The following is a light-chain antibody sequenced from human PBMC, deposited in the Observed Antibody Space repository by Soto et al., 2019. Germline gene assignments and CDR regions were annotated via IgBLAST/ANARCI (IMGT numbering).Light chain of an antibody. CDR3: QSYDISLSGFV. CDR1: SSNIGAGYD. Sequence: QSVLTQPHSVSGAPGQRVTISCTGSSSNIGAGYDVHWYQQLPGTAPKLLIYGNSNRPSGVPDRFSGSKSGTSASLAITGLQAEDEADYYCQSYDISLSGFVFVGGTKLTVL. J-gene: IGLJ2*01. CDR2: GNS. V-gene: IGLV1-40*01.